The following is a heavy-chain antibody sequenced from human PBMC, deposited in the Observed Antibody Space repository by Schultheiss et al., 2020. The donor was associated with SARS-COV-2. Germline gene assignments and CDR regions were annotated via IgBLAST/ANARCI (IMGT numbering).Heavy chain of an antibody. D-gene: IGHD4-17*01. CDR2: INPNSGGT. J-gene: IGHJ4*02. CDR1: GYTFTGYY. Sequence: ASVKVSCKASGYTFTGYYMHWVRQAPGQGLEWMGWINPNSGGTNYAQKFQGRVTMTRDTSISTDYMELSRLRSDDTAVYYCARRPEDYGDLDDYWGQGTLVTVSS. V-gene: IGHV1-2*02. CDR3: ARRPEDYGDLDDY.